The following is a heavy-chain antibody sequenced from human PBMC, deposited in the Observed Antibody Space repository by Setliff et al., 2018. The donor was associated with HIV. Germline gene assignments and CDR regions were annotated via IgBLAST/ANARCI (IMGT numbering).Heavy chain of an antibody. CDR1: GGSISSHY. J-gene: IGHJ5*02. CDR3: AGCITGTTHWFDP. Sequence: NPSETLSLTCTDSGGSISSHYWSWIRQPPGKRLEWIGYIYYSGSTNYNPSLKSRVTISVDTSKNQFSLKLSSVTAADTAVYYCAGCITGTTHWFDPWGRGTLVTVSS. V-gene: IGHV4-59*11. D-gene: IGHD1-20*01. CDR2: IYYSGST.